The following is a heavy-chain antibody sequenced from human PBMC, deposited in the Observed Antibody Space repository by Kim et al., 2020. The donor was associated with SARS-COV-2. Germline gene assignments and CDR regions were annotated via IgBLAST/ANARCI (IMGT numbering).Heavy chain of an antibody. V-gene: IGHV3-30*02. CDR2: ISCVGSNT. CDR3: ASVDS. Sequence: GGSLRLSCAASGFIFSDYGMHWIRQAPGKGLEWVAYISCVGSNTYYADSVMGRFTISRDNSKNLLFLQMNSLRAEDTAVYYCASVDSWGKRSLVIVSS. J-gene: IGHJ5*01. CDR1: GFIFSDYG.